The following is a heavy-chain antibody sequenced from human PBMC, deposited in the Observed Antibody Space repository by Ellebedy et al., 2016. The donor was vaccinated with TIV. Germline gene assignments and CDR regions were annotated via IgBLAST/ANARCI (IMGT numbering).Heavy chain of an antibody. CDR3: AAAAGAGDDAFDI. J-gene: IGHJ3*02. Sequence: GESLKISXAASGFSFDDYDMRWVRQVPGKGLEWVAGINWNGGSAGYADSVKGRFTISRDNAKNSLYLQMNSLRAEDTAVYYCAAAAGAGDDAFDIWGQGTMVTVSS. CDR2: INWNGGSA. D-gene: IGHD6-13*01. V-gene: IGHV3-20*04. CDR1: GFSFDDYD.